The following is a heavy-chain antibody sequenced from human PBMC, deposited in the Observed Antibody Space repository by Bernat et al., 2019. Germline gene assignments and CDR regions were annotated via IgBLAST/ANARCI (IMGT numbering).Heavy chain of an antibody. CDR3: AKDSVELLRAQFDY. CDR2: ISGSGGST. J-gene: IGHJ4*02. V-gene: IGHV3-23*01. D-gene: IGHD2-15*01. Sequence: EVQLLESGGGLVQPGGSLRLSCAASGFTFSSYAMSWVRQAPGKGLEWISAISGSGGSTSYADSVKGRFTISRDNSKNTLYLQMNSLRAEDTAVYYCAKDSVELLRAQFDYWGQGTLVTVSS. CDR1: GFTFSSYA.